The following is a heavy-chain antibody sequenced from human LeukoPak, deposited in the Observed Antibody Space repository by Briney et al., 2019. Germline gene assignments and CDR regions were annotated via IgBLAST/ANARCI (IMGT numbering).Heavy chain of an antibody. CDR2: ISSSGSTI. CDR3: ARLLHYYYYMDV. Sequence: GGSLRLSCAASGFTFSSYEMNWVRQAPGKGLEWVSYISSSGSTIYYADSVKGRFTISRDNAKNSLYLQMNSLRAEDTAVYYCARLLHYYYYMDVWGKGTTVTVSS. V-gene: IGHV3-48*03. J-gene: IGHJ6*03. CDR1: GFTFSSYE.